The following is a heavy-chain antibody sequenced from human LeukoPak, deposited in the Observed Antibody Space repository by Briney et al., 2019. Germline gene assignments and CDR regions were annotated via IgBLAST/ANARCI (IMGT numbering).Heavy chain of an antibody. CDR3: ARGPSEYYYFDY. CDR2: IIPIFGTA. V-gene: IGHV1-69*05. J-gene: IGHJ4*02. D-gene: IGHD2/OR15-2a*01. CDR1: GGTFSSYA. Sequence: SVKVSCKASGGTFSSYAISWVRQAPGQGLERMGGIIPIFGTANYAQKFQGRVTITTDESTSTAYMELSSLRSEDTAVYYCARGPSEYYYFDYWGQGTLVTVSS.